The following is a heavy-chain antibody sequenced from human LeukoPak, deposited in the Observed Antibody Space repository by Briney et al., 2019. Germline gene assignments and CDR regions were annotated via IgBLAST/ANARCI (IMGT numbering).Heavy chain of an antibody. CDR3: ARGYIAAAGTVVY. J-gene: IGHJ4*02. D-gene: IGHD6-13*01. Sequence: PGRSLRLSCAASGFTFSSYGMHWVRQAPGKGLEWVAVIWYDGSNKYYADSVKGRFTISRDNSKNTLYLQMNSLRAEDTAVYYCARGYIAAAGTVVYWGQGTLVTVSS. CDR2: IWYDGSNK. V-gene: IGHV3-33*01. CDR1: GFTFSSYG.